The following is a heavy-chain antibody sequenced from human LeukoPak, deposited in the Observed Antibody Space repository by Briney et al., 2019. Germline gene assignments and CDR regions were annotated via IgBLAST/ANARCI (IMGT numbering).Heavy chain of an antibody. D-gene: IGHD6-13*01. CDR1: GYTFTGYY. CDR2: INPNSGGT. CDR3: ARGIAAAGTVDGAFDI. Sequence: ASVEVSCKASGYTFTGYYMHWVRQAPGQGLEWMGRINPNSGGTNYAQKFQGRVTMTRDTSISTAYMELSRLRSDDTAVYYCARGIAAAGTVDGAFDIWGQGTMVTVSS. J-gene: IGHJ3*02. V-gene: IGHV1-2*06.